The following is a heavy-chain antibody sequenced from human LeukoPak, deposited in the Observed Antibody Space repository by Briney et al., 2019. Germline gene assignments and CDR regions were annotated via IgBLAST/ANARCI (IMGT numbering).Heavy chain of an antibody. J-gene: IGHJ4*02. CDR1: GFTFSDYG. V-gene: IGHV3-23*01. Sequence: GGSLRLSCVGSGFTFSDYGMSWVRQAPGKGLEWVSRITGGGGDTTHYADSVKGRFTISRDNSKNTLYLQMNSLRAEDTAIYYCARRAGEYSHPYDYWGQGTLVTVSS. CDR3: ARRAGEYSHPYDY. D-gene: IGHD2-15*01. CDR2: ITGGGGDTT.